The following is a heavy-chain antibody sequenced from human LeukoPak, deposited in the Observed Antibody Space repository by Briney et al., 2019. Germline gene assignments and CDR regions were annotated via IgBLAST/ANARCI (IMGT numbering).Heavy chain of an antibody. CDR3: ARQGITMVRGVITPPRY. V-gene: IGHV1-2*02. CDR2: INPNSGAT. CDR1: GYIFTDYY. Sequence: ASVKVSCKASGYIFTDYYIHWVRQAPGQGLEWMGWINPNSGATNYAQNFQGRVTMTRDPSISTAYMELSRLRSDDTAVYYCARQGITMVRGVITPPRYWGQGTLVTVSS. D-gene: IGHD3-10*01. J-gene: IGHJ4*02.